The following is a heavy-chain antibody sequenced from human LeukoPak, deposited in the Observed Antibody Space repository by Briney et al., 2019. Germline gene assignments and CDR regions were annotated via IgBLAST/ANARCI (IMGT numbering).Heavy chain of an antibody. V-gene: IGHV4-4*07. J-gene: IGHJ4*02. CDR2: IYTSGST. CDR3: ARSIAVAGKVNYFDY. Sequence: SETLSLTCTVSGGSISSYYWSWIRQPAGKGLVWIGRIYTSGSTNYNPSLKSRVTMSVDTSKNQFSLKLSSVTAADTAVYYCARSIAVAGKVNYFDYWGQGTLVTVSS. D-gene: IGHD6-19*01. CDR1: GGSISSYY.